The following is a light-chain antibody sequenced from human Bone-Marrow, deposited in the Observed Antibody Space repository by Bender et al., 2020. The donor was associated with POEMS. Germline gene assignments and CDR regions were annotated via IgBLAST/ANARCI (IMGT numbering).Light chain of an antibody. CDR1: GSDVGGYDY. CDR2: QVT. CDR3: SSYTSSTTFV. V-gene: IGLV2-14*01. J-gene: IGLJ1*01. Sequence: HSALTQPASVSASPGQSITIPCTGTGSDVGGYDYVSWYQQHPGKAPKLMIYQVTGRPSGVSDRFSGSKSGNTASLTISGLQAEDEADYYYSSYTSSTTFVFGTGTQVTVL.